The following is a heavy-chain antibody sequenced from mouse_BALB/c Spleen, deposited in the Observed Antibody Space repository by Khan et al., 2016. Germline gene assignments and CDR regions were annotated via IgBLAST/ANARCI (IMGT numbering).Heavy chain of an antibody. Sequence: EVQLQESGPSLVKPSQTLSLTCSVTGDSITSGYWNWIRKFPGNKLEYMGYISYSGSTYYTPSLKSRLTITRDPSKSQYYLQLHSVTHEDTAKYYCARYDGYYFDYWGQGTTLTVSS. D-gene: IGHD2-3*01. J-gene: IGHJ2*01. CDR3: ARYDGYYFDY. CDR1: GDSITSGY. V-gene: IGHV3-8*02. CDR2: ISYSGST.